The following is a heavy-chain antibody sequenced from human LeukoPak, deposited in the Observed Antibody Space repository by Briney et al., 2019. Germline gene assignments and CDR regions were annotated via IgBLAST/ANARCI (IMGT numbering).Heavy chain of an antibody. J-gene: IGHJ4*02. CDR2: INSDGSST. Sequence: GGSLRLSCATSGFTFSNYWMHWVRQAPGKGLVWVSRINSDGSSTSYADSVKGRFTTSRDNAKNTLYLQMNSLRAEDTAVYHCARDRSSGAGIAVAGTPLYWGQGTLVTVSS. D-gene: IGHD6-19*01. V-gene: IGHV3-74*01. CDR1: GFTFSNYW. CDR3: ARDRSSGAGIAVAGTPLY.